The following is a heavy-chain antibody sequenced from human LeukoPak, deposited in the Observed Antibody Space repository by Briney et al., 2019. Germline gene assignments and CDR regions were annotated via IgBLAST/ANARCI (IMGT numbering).Heavy chain of an antibody. J-gene: IGHJ6*02. Sequence: ASVKVSCKASGGTFSGYAISWVRQVPGQGLEWMGGIIPIFGTANYAQKFQGRVTITADESTSTAYMELSSLRSEDTAVYYCASATVVVAGYYYYYGMDVWGQGTTVTVSS. CDR2: IIPIFGTA. CDR1: GGTFSGYA. V-gene: IGHV1-69*13. D-gene: IGHD2-15*01. CDR3: ASATVVVAGYYYYYGMDV.